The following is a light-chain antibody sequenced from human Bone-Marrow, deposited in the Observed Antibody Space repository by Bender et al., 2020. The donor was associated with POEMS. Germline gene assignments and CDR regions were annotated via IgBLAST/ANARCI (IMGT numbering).Light chain of an antibody. J-gene: IGLJ2*01. CDR1: DIGIKT. CDR3: QVWDTSSDHVV. Sequence: AARITCGGNDIGIKTVHWYQQKPGQAPVLVVYNNSARPSRIPERFSGSNSGNTATLTIGRVEVGDEADYFCQVWDTSSDHVVFGGGTKLAVL. CDR2: NNS. V-gene: IGLV3-21*02.